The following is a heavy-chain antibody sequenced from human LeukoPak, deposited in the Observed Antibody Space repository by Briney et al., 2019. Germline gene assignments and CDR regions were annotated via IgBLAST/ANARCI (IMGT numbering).Heavy chain of an antibody. CDR1: GGTFSSYA. J-gene: IGHJ4*02. V-gene: IGHV1-69*05. CDR2: IIPIFGTA. CDR3: ASRAVYENGYYGDYGPPDY. D-gene: IGHD4-17*01. Sequence: SVKVSCKASGGTFSSYAISWVRQAPGQGLEWMGGIIPIFGTANYAQKFQGRVTITTDESTSTAYMELSSLRSEDTAVYYCASRAVYENGYYGDYGPPDYWGQGTLVTVSS.